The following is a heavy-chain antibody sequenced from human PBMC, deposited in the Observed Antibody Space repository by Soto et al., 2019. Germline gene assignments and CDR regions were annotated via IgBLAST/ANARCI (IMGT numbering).Heavy chain of an antibody. CDR1: GYTFTGYY. D-gene: IGHD3-10*01. Sequence: ASVKVSCKASGYTFTGYYIHWVRQAPGQGLEWMGWINPSGGSTSYAQKFQGRVTMTRDTSTSTVYMELSSLRSEDTAVYYCARDLSDYYGSGLVYGMDVWGQGTTVTVSS. V-gene: IGHV1-46*01. CDR3: ARDLSDYYGSGLVYGMDV. CDR2: INPSGGST. J-gene: IGHJ6*02.